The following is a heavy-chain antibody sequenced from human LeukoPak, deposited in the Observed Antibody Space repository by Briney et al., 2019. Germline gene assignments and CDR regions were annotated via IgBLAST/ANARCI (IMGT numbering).Heavy chain of an antibody. Sequence: GGSLRLSCAASGFTFSSYAMHWVRQAPGKGLEWVTLISYDGSDKYYADSVKGRFTISRDNSKNTLYLQMNSLRAEDTAVYYCARENIVATILTYYYFDYWGQGTLVTVSS. V-gene: IGHV3-30*14. D-gene: IGHD5-12*01. CDR1: GFTFSSYA. CDR2: ISYDGSDK. CDR3: ARENIVATILTYYYFDY. J-gene: IGHJ4*02.